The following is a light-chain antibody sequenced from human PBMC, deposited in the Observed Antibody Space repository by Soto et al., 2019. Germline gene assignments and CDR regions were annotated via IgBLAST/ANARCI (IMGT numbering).Light chain of an antibody. CDR3: SSYTTRNTEV. Sequence: QPASVSGSPGQSISISCIGTSSDVGAFNYVSWYQHHPGKAPQLIIYDVTSRPSGVSNRFSASKSGNTASLTISGLQAEDEADYYCSSYTTRNTEVFGTGTKLTVL. CDR2: DVT. J-gene: IGLJ1*01. CDR1: SSDVGAFNY. V-gene: IGLV2-14*03.